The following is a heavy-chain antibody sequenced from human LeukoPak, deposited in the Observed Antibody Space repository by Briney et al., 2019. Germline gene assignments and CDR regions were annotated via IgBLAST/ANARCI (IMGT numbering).Heavy chain of an antibody. D-gene: IGHD5-18*01. CDR3: AREKNRSLGYSYGLGY. CDR2: INPNSGGT. CDR1: GYTFTGYY. J-gene: IGHJ4*02. Sequence: ASVKVSCKASGYTFTGYYIHWVRQAPGQGLKWMGWINPNSGGTNYAQKFQGRVTMTRDTSSSTGYMELSRLRSGDTAVYYSAREKNRSLGYSYGLGYWGQGTLVTVSS. V-gene: IGHV1-2*02.